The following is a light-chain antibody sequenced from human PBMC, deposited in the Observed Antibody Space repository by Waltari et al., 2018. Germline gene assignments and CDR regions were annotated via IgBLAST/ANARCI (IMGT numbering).Light chain of an antibody. Sequence: DIVMTQSPDSLAVSLGERAVINCKSSQSVFHTNDKNYLAWYQQKPGQPPNILIYWASTRDSGVPDRFSGSGSGTDFTLAISSLQPEDVAVYVCQQYYSSPNTFGQGTKVEIK. J-gene: IGKJ2*01. CDR1: QSVFHTNDKNY. CDR3: QQYYSSPNT. CDR2: WAS. V-gene: IGKV4-1*01.